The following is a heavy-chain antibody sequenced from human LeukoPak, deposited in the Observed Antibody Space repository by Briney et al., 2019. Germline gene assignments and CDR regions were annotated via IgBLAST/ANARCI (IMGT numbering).Heavy chain of an antibody. CDR1: GFTFSSYG. CDR2: ISYDGSNK. CDR3: AKEDDEQWLVPSFDY. V-gene: IGHV3-30*18. Sequence: GGSLRLSCAASGFTFSSYGMHWVRQAPGKGLEWVAVISYDGSNKYYADSVKGRFTISRDNSKNTLYLQMNSLRAEDTAVYYCAKEDDEQWLVPSFDYWGQGTLVTVSS. J-gene: IGHJ4*02. D-gene: IGHD6-19*01.